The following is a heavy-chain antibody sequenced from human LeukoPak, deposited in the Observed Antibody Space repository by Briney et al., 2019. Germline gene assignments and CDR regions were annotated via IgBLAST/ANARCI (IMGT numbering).Heavy chain of an antibody. V-gene: IGHV4-59*08. CDR3: EIHRAYYSYSRFDC. Sequence: SETLSLTCSVSGTSISSFYWNWIRQPPGKGLEWIGYIYYTGSTNYNPSLKSPVTIFVDTSKNQFSLRLSSVTAADTAVYYCEIHRAYYSYSRFDCWGQGTLVTVSS. J-gene: IGHJ4*02. CDR1: GTSISSFY. CDR2: IYYTGST. D-gene: IGHD2-15*01.